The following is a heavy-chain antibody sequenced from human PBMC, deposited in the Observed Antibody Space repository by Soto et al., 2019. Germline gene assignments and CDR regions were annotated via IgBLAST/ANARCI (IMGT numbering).Heavy chain of an antibody. V-gene: IGHV3-74*01. J-gene: IGHJ6*02. CDR1: GFTFSTYW. CDR2: INSDGSST. Sequence: PGGSLRLSCAASGFTFSTYWIHWVRQAPGMGLVWVSRINSDGSSTYYADSAKGRFTISRDNAKNTLYLQMNSLRAEDTAVYYCARDRLSRGLDVWGQGTTVTVSS. D-gene: IGHD3-22*01. CDR3: ARDRLSRGLDV.